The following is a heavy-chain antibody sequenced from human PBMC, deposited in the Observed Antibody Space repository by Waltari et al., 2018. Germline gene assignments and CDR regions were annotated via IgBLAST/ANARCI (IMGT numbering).Heavy chain of an antibody. J-gene: IGHJ4*02. Sequence: QLQLVQSGAEVKTPGASVKVSCKGSGFIFSIYGITWVRQAPGQGLEWMGWISAYNGNTNYEQKFQGRVTMTTDTSTSTAYMELRSLRSDDTAVYYCARDDVDSSSFGGFWGQGTLVTVSS. CDR1: GFIFSIYG. CDR3: ARDDVDSSSFGGF. CDR2: ISAYNGNT. D-gene: IGHD6-13*01. V-gene: IGHV1-18*01.